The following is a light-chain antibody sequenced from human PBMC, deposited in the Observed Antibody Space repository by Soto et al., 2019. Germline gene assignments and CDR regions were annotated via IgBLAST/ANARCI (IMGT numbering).Light chain of an antibody. J-gene: IGKJ1*01. CDR2: VAS. Sequence: EIVLTQSPGTLSLSPGERATLSCRASQSVSSNYLAWYQQKPGQAPRLLIYVASSRATGIPDRFSGSGSGTDFTLTIGRLEPEDFALYYCQQFGSSPPTWTFGQGTKVEIK. CDR3: QQFGSSPPTWT. CDR1: QSVSSNY. V-gene: IGKV3-20*01.